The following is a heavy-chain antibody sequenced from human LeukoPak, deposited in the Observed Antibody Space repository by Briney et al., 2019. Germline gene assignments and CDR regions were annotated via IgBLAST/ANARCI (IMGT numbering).Heavy chain of an antibody. D-gene: IGHD5-12*01. V-gene: IGHV3-7*03. J-gene: IGHJ5*02. Sequence: GGSLRLSCVVSGFTFSNYWMSWVRQAPGKGLEWVAQMNQDGSKTYYVDSVRGRFTISRDNAKNSLYLQMNSLRAEDTAVYYCARDAGNSGYGCDLWGQGTLVTVSS. CDR3: ARDAGNSGYGCDL. CDR2: MNQDGSKT. CDR1: GFTFSNYW.